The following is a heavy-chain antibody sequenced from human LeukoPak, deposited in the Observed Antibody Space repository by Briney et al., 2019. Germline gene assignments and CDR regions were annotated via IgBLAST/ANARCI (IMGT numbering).Heavy chain of an antibody. J-gene: IGHJ4*02. CDR2: IYYSGST. Sequence: SETLSLTCTVSGGSISSYYWSWIRQPPGKGLEWIGYIYYSGSTYYNPSLKSRVTLSVDTSKNQFSLKLSSVAAADTAVYYCARAGGYCSGGSCYHFDYWGQGTLVTVSS. CDR3: ARAGGYCSGGSCYHFDY. CDR1: GGSISSYY. V-gene: IGHV4-30-4*08. D-gene: IGHD2-15*01.